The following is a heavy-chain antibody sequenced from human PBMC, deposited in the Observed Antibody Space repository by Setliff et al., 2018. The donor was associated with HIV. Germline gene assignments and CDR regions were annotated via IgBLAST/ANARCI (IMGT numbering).Heavy chain of an antibody. CDR1: GYTFNGYG. D-gene: IGHD1-26*01. Sequence: ASEKVSCKASGYTFNGYGMHWVRPAPGERFARMGWIHGDNGDTKDSDKFQGIDTITRDTSANIVYMEVRSLISEETAIYYCARGGPLGSCLNFYYYGLDVCGQGTTVTVSS. J-gene: IGHJ6*02. V-gene: IGHV1-3*01. CDR2: IHGDNGDT. CDR3: ARGGPLGSCLNFYYYGLDV.